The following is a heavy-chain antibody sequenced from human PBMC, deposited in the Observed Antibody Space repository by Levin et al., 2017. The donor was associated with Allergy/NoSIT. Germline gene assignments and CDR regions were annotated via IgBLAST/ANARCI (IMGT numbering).Heavy chain of an antibody. J-gene: IGHJ4*02. CDR2: IYRDDGRT. Sequence: RGESLKISCKASGYTFTSNHMQWVRQAPGRGLEWMGIIYRDDGRTTIAQKFQGRVTMTMDASTTTVYMELSSLRSEDTAVYYCARDFNWAVDYWGQGTLVTVSS. CDR1: GYTFTSNH. D-gene: IGHD1-1*01. V-gene: IGHV1-46*01. CDR3: ARDFNWAVDY.